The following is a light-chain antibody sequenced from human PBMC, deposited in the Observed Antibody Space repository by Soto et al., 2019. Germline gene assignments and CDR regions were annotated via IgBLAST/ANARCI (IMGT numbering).Light chain of an antibody. CDR2: GVT. CDR1: SSDAV. V-gene: IGLV2-14*01. Sequence: QSVLTQPASVSGSPGQSITISCTGTSSDAVSWYQLHPGKAPKLIIFGVTNRPSGVPDRFSGSKSGTSASLAITGLQAEDEADYYCQSYDSSLSGSWVFGGGTKLTVL. CDR3: QSYDSSLSGSWV. J-gene: IGLJ3*02.